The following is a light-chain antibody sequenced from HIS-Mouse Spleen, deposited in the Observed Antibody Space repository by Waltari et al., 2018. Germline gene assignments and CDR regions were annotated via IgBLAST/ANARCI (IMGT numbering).Light chain of an antibody. CDR2: EVS. J-gene: IGLJ2*01. CDR3: SSYAGSNNLV. V-gene: IGLV2-8*01. CDR1: SSDVGGYNY. Sequence: QSALTQPPSASGSPGQPVTLPCTVTSSDVGGYNYVSWYQQHPGKAPKLMIYEVSKRPSGVPDRFSGSKSGNTASLTVSGLQAEDEADYYCSSYAGSNNLVFGGGTKLTVL.